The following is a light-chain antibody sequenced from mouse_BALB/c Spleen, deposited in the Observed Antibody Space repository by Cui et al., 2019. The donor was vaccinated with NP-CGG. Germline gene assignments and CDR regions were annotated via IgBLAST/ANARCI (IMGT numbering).Light chain of an antibody. CDR2: GTN. J-gene: IGLJ1*01. V-gene: IGLV1*01. Sequence: AVLTQDSALTTSPGETVTLTCRSSTGAVTTSNYANWVQEKPDHLFTGLIGGTNNRAPGVPARFSGFLIGDKAALTITGAQTEDEAIYFCALWYSNHWVFGGGTKLTVL. CDR3: ALWYSNHWV. CDR1: TGAVTTSNY.